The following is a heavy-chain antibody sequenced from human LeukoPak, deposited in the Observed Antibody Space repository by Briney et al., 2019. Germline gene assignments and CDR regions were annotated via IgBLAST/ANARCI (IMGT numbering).Heavy chain of an antibody. V-gene: IGHV3-23*01. D-gene: IGHD3-16*01. J-gene: IGHJ3*02. CDR1: GFTFSIYA. Sequence: GGSLRLSCAASGFTFSIYAMTWVRQAPGKGLEWVSAISGSGGSTYYADSVKGRFTISRDNSKNTLYLQMTSLRADDTAVYYCAKRDGSSFGGMRAFDMWGQGTMVTVSS. CDR3: AKRDGSSFGGMRAFDM. CDR2: ISGSGGST.